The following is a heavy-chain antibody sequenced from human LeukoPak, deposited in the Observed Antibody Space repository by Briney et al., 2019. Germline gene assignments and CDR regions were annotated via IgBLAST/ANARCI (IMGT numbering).Heavy chain of an antibody. CDR3: AGSDA. J-gene: IGHJ5*02. V-gene: IGHV1-69*05. Sequence: SVKVSCKASGGTFSTYPINWVRQAPGQGLEWMGGRIAVFPAPNYAQKFQGRITVTTDESTATAYMELSSLRSDDTAVYYCAGSDAWGQGTLVAVSS. CDR2: RIAVFPAP. CDR1: GGTFSTYP.